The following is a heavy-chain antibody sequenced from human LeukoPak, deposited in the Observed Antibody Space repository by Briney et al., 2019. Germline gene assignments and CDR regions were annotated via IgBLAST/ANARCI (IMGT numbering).Heavy chain of an antibody. J-gene: IGHJ2*01. CDR2: IRNKANSYSI. CDR3: VRVMLGSSKFFDL. Sequence: GGSLRPSCAGSGFTFSHYYIDWVRQAPGKGLEWVARIRNKANSYSIEYAASVKGRFTISRDDSKNSVYLQMNSLKSEDTADYYCVRVMLGSSKFFDLWGRGTLVIVSS. V-gene: IGHV3-72*01. D-gene: IGHD1-26*01. CDR1: GFTFSHYY.